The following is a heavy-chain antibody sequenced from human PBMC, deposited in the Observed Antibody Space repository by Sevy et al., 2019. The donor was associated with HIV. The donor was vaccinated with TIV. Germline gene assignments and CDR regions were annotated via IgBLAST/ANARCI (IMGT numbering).Heavy chain of an antibody. Sequence: GGSLRLSCVASEFAFNIHNMSWVRQAPGKGLEWVSSISTSSNNIYYADSVEGRFTISRDNAKNSLYLQMNSLRAEDTAVYYWARTFSFSWYDYWGQGTLVTVSS. J-gene: IGHJ4*02. D-gene: IGHD6-13*01. V-gene: IGHV3-21*01. CDR2: ISTSSNNI. CDR3: ARTFSFSWYDY. CDR1: EFAFNIHN.